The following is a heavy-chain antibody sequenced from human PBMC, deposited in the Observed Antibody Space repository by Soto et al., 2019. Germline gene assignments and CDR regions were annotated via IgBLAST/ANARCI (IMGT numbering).Heavy chain of an antibody. V-gene: IGHV1-2*04. CDR3: ETHKQYGPLDH. Sequence: ASVKVSCRASGYTFTGYYMHCVRQAPGQGIEWMPWINHNSGGKNYPQKSQGWVTISVDTYKNQFSMRLTSVTAAETAVYYCETHKQYGPLDHWGQGTLVTVSP. CDR1: GYTFTGYY. J-gene: IGHJ4*02. D-gene: IGHD4-17*01. CDR2: INHNSGGK.